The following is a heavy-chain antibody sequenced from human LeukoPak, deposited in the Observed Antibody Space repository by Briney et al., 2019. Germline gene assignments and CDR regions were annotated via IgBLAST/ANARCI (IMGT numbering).Heavy chain of an antibody. V-gene: IGHV4-34*01. CDR3: AGDRPYYYGSGSYLIR. CDR2: INHSGST. CDR1: GESFSGYY. J-gene: IGHJ4*02. D-gene: IGHD3-10*01. Sequence: SETLSLTCDVYGESFSGYYWSWIRQPPGKGLEWIGEINHSGSTNYNPSLKSRVTISVDTSKNQFSLKLSSVTAADTAVYYCAGDRPYYYGSGSYLIRWGQGTLVTVSS.